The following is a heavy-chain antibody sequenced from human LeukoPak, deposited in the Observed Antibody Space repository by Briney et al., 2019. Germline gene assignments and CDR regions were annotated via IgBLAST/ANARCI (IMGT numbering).Heavy chain of an antibody. J-gene: IGHJ4*02. CDR3: ARDHSSGWYITPYFDY. CDR1: GYSISSGYY. D-gene: IGHD6-19*01. Sequence: SETLSLTCTVSGYSISSGYYWGWIRQPPGKGLEWIGSIYHSGSTYYNPSLKSRVTISVDTSKNQFSLKLSSVTAADTAVYYCARDHSSGWYITPYFDYWGQGTLVTVSS. CDR2: IYHSGST. V-gene: IGHV4-38-2*02.